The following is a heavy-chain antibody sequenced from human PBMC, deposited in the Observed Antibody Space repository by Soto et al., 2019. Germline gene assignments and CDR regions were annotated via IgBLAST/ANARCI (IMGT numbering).Heavy chain of an antibody. Sequence: EVQLLESGGGLVQPGGSLRLSCAASGFTFSSYAMSWVRQAPGKGLEWVSAISGSGGSTYYADSVKGRFTISRDNSKNTLYLQMNSLRVEDTVFYYCAKNRGNIGDYGMDVWGQGTTVTVSS. V-gene: IGHV3-23*01. D-gene: IGHD2-15*01. CDR3: AKNRGNIGDYGMDV. CDR2: ISGSGGST. J-gene: IGHJ6*02. CDR1: GFTFSSYA.